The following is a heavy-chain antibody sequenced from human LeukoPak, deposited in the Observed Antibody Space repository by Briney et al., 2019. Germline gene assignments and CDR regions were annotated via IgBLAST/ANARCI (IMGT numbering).Heavy chain of an antibody. CDR3: ARDSWSYYYGSGSYSDYYYYYGMDV. J-gene: IGHJ6*02. CDR2: ISSSSSYI. V-gene: IGHV3-21*01. D-gene: IGHD3-10*01. Sequence: GGSLRLSCAASGFTFSSYSMNWVRQAPGKGLEWVSSISSSSSYIYYADSVKGRFTISRDNAKNPLYLQMNSLRAEDTAVYYCARDSWSYYYGSGSYSDYYYYYGMDVWGQGTTVTVSS. CDR1: GFTFSSYS.